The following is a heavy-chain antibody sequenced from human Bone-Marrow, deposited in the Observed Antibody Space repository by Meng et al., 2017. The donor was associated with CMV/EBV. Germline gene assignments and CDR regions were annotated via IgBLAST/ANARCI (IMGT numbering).Heavy chain of an antibody. CDR3: ARATGGEYDFWSGYYKAYYYYYGMDV. J-gene: IGHJ6*02. CDR1: GFTFSSYA. V-gene: IGHV3-30-3*01. CDR2: ISYDGSNK. D-gene: IGHD3-3*01. Sequence: GFLRLSCAASGFTFSSYAMHWVRQAPGKGLEWVAVISYDGSNKYYADSVKGRFTISRDNSKNTLYLQMNSLRAEDTAVYYCARATGGEYDFWSGYYKAYYYYYGMDVWGQGTTVTVSS.